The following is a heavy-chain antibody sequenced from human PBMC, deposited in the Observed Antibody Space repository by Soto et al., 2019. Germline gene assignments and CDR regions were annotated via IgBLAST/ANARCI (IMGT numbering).Heavy chain of an antibody. CDR3: AKGLRGYSYGPPTPPDYRMDV. CDR2: ISWDGGST. CDR1: GFTFDDYA. Sequence: PGGSLRLSCAASGFTFDDYAMPWVRQAPGKGLEWVSLISWDGGSTYYADSVKGRFTISRDNSKNSLYMQMNSLRAEDTALYYCAKGLRGYSYGPPTPPDYRMDVGCQGTTVIVSS. J-gene: IGHJ6*02. D-gene: IGHD5-18*01. V-gene: IGHV3-43D*04.